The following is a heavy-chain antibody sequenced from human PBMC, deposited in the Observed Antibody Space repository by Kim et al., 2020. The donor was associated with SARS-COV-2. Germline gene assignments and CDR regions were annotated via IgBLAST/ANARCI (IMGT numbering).Heavy chain of an antibody. J-gene: IGHJ3*02. CDR1: GFTVSSNY. D-gene: IGHD3-22*01. CDR2: IYSGGST. Sequence: GGSLRLSCAASGFTVSSNYMSWVRQAPGKGLEWDSVIYSGGSTYYADSVKGRFTISRDNSKNTLYLQMNSLRAEDTAVYYCARVRDSSGYYQGIDDAFDIWGQGTVVTVSS. CDR3: ARVRDSSGYYQGIDDAFDI. V-gene: IGHV3-53*01.